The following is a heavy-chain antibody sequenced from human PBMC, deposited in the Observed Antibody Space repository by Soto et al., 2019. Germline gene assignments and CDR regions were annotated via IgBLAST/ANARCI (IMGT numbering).Heavy chain of an antibody. D-gene: IGHD1-7*01. J-gene: IGHJ4*02. V-gene: IGHV3-33*01. CDR3: ARDHAGTTGGYQYYFDY. CDR2: IWYDGSNK. CDR1: GFTFSSYG. Sequence: PGGSLRLSCAASGFTFSSYGMHWVRQAPGKGLEWVAVIWYDGSNKYYADSVKGRFTISRDNSKNTLYLQMNSLRAEDTAVYYCARDHAGTTGGYQYYFDYWGQGTLVTVSS.